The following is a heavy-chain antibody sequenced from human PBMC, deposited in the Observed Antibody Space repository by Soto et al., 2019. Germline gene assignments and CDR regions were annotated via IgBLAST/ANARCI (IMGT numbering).Heavy chain of an antibody. D-gene: IGHD3-22*01. CDR2: IFASGKT. V-gene: IGHV3-53*01. CDR1: GFTVSTNY. J-gene: IGHJ3*01. CDR3: AGESPGFYGMYFDL. Sequence: EVQLVESGGGLIQPGGSLRLSCTASGFTVSTNYMAWVRRAAGKGLEWVSVIFASGKTYYADAVKGRFTVSRDKSQNTLFLQMSSLTVEDTAVYFCAGESPGFYGMYFDLWGQGTAVTVSS.